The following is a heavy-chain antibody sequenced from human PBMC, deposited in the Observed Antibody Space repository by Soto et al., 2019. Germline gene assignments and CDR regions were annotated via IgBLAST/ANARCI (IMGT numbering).Heavy chain of an antibody. Sequence: GGSLKIYCKGSGYSFTSYWFGLVLLMPGKGLEWIGIIYPGESDTRYSPSFQGRVTISSDKSISTAYLQWRSLKASDTAMYYCARHSDFWNSFDIWGQGTMVTVSS. V-gene: IGHV5-51*01. J-gene: IGHJ3*02. CDR1: GYSFTSYW. CDR3: ARHSDFWNSFDI. D-gene: IGHD3-3*01. CDR2: IYPGESDT.